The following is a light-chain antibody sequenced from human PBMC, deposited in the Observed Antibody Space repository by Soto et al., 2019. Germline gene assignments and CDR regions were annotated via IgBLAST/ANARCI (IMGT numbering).Light chain of an antibody. Sequence: EIVLTQSPGTLSLSPGERATLSCRTSQRISSSNLAWYQQKPGQAPRLLIYAASSGATGIPDRFSGSGSGTDFTLTISRLEPVDFAVYYCQQYENAPLTFGQGTRLEIK. CDR1: QRISSSN. CDR2: AAS. J-gene: IGKJ5*01. V-gene: IGKV3-20*01. CDR3: QQYENAPLT.